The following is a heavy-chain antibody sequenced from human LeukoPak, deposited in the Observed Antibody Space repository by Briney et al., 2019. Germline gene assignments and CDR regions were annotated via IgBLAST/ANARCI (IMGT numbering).Heavy chain of an antibody. CDR2: IYYTGST. CDR3: AKDGSSGWYYIDY. V-gene: IGHV4-59*01. CDR1: GGSISSYY. Sequence: SETLSLTCTVSGGSISSYYWSWIRQPPGKGLEWIGYIYYTGSTNYNPSLKSRVTISVDTSKNQLSLRLSSVTAADTAVYYCAKDGSSGWYYIDYWGQGTLVTVSS. J-gene: IGHJ4*02. D-gene: IGHD6-19*01.